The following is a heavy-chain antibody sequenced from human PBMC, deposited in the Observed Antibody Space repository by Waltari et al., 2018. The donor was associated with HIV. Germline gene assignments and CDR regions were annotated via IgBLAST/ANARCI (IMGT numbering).Heavy chain of an antibody. CDR3: ARDLYYDFWSGYYSGYGMDV. D-gene: IGHD3-3*01. J-gene: IGHJ6*02. CDR1: GGSISSYY. V-gene: IGHV4-59*01. Sequence: QVQLQESGPGLVKPSETLSLTCTVSGGSISSYYWSWIRQPPGQGLEWIGYIYYSGSTNYNPSLKSRVTISVDTSKNQFSLKLSSVTAADTAVYYCARDLYYDFWSGYYSGYGMDVWGQGTTVTVSS. CDR2: IYYSGST.